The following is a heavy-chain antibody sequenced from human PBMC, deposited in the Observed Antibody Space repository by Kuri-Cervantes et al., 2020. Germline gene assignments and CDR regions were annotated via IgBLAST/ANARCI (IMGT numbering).Heavy chain of an antibody. CDR3: AKIARGTSDILTT. V-gene: IGHV3-33*06. D-gene: IGHD3-9*01. J-gene: IGHJ5*02. CDR2: IRYDGSKK. Sequence: GGSLRLSCAASGFTFSTYGMHWVRQAPGKGLEWVAVIRYDGSKKNYADSVKGRFTISRDNSKNTLYLQMNSLRAEDTAVYYCAKIARGTSDILTTWGQGTLVTVSS. CDR1: GFTFSTYG.